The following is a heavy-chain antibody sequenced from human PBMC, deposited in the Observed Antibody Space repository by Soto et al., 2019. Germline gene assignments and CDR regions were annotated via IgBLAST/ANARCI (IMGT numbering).Heavy chain of an antibody. CDR3: ASERRIGLAVARYNWFDP. CDR1: GGSISSGGYY. CDR2: IYYSGST. Sequence: QVQLQESGPGLVKPSQTLSLTCTVSGGSISSGGYYWSWIRQHPGKGLEWIGYIYYSGSTYYNPSLKSRVTLSVDTSKNQFSLKLSSVTSADTAVYYCASERRIGLAVARYNWFDPWGQGTLVTVSS. V-gene: IGHV4-31*03. D-gene: IGHD6-19*01. J-gene: IGHJ5*02.